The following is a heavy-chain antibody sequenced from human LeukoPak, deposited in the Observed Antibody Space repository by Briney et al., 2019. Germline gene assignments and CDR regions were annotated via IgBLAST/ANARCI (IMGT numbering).Heavy chain of an antibody. CDR1: GYTFTSYD. CDR2: MNPNSGNT. D-gene: IGHD5-12*01. J-gene: IGHJ5*02. Sequence: ASVKVSCKASGYTFTSYDINWVRQATGQGLEWMGWMNPNSGNTGYAQKFQGRVTMTRNTSISTAYMELSSLRSEDTAVYYCTTERIAYSGYEYHWGQGTLVTVSS. CDR3: TTERIAYSGYEYH. V-gene: IGHV1-8*01.